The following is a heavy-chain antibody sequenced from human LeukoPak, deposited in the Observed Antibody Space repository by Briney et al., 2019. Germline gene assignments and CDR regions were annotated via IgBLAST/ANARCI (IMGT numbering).Heavy chain of an antibody. D-gene: IGHD6-13*01. CDR1: GFTFSSYA. CDR2: ISGSGGST. V-gene: IGHV3-23*01. J-gene: IGHJ4*02. CDR3: AKSDRSWPYYFDY. Sequence: GGSLRLSCAASGFTFSSYAMSWVRQAPGKGLEWVSAISGSGGSTYYADAVKGRFTISRDNSKNTLYLQMNSLRAEDTAVYYCAKSDRSWPYYFDYWGQGTLVTVSS.